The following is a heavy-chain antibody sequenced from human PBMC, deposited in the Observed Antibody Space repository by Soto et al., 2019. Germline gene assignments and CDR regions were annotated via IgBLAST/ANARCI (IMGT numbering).Heavy chain of an antibody. Sequence: QAQVVQSGADVRKPGSSVKLSCKASEGTFNSYAIAWVRQAPGQGLEWMGGIIPYYNTLNYAQKFQDRVTITADDSTNTVYMELSSLRSDDTAVYFCASGASRWYPYFFDSWDQGTLVTVSS. D-gene: IGHD6-13*01. CDR2: IIPYYNTL. CDR3: ASGASRWYPYFFDS. CDR1: EGTFNSYA. J-gene: IGHJ4*02. V-gene: IGHV1-69*01.